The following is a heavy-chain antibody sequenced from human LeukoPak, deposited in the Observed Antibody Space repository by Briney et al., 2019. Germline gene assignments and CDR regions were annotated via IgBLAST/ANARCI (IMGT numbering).Heavy chain of an antibody. J-gene: IGHJ4*02. CDR3: ARVEPADYGDYVGAFDY. CDR2: ISGSGGRT. CDR1: GFTFSSYA. Sequence: PGGSLRLSCAASGFTFSSYAMSWVRQAPGKGLEWVSTISGSGGRTYYADSVKGRFTISRDNSNNTLYLQMNSLRAEDTAVYYCARVEPADYGDYVGAFDYWGQGTLVTVSS. V-gene: IGHV3-23*01. D-gene: IGHD4-17*01.